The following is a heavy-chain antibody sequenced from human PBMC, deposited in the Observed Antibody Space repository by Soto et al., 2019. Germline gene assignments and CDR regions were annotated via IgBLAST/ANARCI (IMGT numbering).Heavy chain of an antibody. CDR3: APMGV. CDR1: GFTFSSFA. J-gene: IGHJ6*02. CDR2: ISGSDNST. Sequence: GGSLRLSCAASGFTFSSFAMSWVRQSPGKGLEWVSAISGSDNSTYYADSGKGRFTISRDNSKITLYLQMSSLRADDTAVYYCAPMGVWGQGTTVTVSS. V-gene: IGHV3-23*01.